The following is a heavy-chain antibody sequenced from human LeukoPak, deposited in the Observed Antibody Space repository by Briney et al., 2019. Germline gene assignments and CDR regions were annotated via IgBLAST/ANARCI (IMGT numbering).Heavy chain of an antibody. CDR3: ATTGGYDYWYFDL. CDR2: IKQDGSEQ. CDR1: GFTFSSFW. Sequence: GGSLRLSCVTSGFTFSSFWMNWVRQAPGKGLEWVANIKQDGSEQYYVDSVKGRFTISRDNAKKPLSLHMDSLRAEDTAVYYCATTGGYDYWYFDLWGRGTLVTVSS. D-gene: IGHD5-12*01. V-gene: IGHV3-7*01. J-gene: IGHJ2*01.